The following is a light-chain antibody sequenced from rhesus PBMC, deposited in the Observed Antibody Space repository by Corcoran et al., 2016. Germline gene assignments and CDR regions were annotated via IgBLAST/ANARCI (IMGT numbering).Light chain of an antibody. J-gene: IGKJ4*01. CDR1: QGISSY. V-gene: IGKV1-32*02. CDR3: QQGNSNPLT. Sequence: DIQMSQSPSSLSASVGDRVTITCRASQGISSYLNWYQQKPGKAPKLLIYYANSLASGVPSRFSGSGSGTEFTLTISSLQPADFATYYCQQGNSNPLTFGGGTKVELK. CDR2: YAN.